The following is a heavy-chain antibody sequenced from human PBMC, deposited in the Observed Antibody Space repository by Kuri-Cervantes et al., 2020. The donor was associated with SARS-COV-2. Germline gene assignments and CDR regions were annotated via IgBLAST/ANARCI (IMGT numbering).Heavy chain of an antibody. V-gene: IGHV1-18*01. Sequence: ASVKVSCKASGYTFTSYCIIWVPQAPRQGLEWMGWISAYNGNTNYAQQLQGRVTMTTDTSTNTAYMELRSLRSDDTAVYYCAREVPTTWNYDYWGQGTLVTVSS. CDR3: AREVPTTWNYDY. CDR1: GYTFTSYC. CDR2: ISAYNGNT. D-gene: IGHD1-7*01. J-gene: IGHJ4*02.